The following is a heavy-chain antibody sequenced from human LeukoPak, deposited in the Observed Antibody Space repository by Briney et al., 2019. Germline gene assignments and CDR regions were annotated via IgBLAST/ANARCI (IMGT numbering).Heavy chain of an antibody. CDR3: AKVGSVGATDIYFDY. J-gene: IGHJ4*02. V-gene: IGHV3-66*02. Sequence: GGSLRLSCAASGFTVSSNYMSWVRQAPGKGLEWVSVIYSGGSTYYADSVKGQFTISRDNSKNTLYLQMNSLRAEDTAVYYCAKVGSVGATDIYFDYWGQGTLVTVSS. CDR2: IYSGGST. CDR1: GFTVSSNY. D-gene: IGHD1-26*01.